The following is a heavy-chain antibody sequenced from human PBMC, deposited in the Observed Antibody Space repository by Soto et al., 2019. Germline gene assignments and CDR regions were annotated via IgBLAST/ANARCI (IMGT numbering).Heavy chain of an antibody. CDR1: GFTFSSYS. J-gene: IGHJ6*02. V-gene: IGHV3-48*02. CDR2: ISSSSSTI. D-gene: IGHD3-9*01. Sequence: GGSLRLSCAASGFTFSSYSMNWVRQAPGKGLEWVSYISSSSSTIYYADSVKGRFTISRDNAKNSLYLQMNSLRDEDTAVYYCARGGHYDILTGYSPHYYYGMDVWGQGTTVTVSS. CDR3: ARGGHYDILTGYSPHYYYGMDV.